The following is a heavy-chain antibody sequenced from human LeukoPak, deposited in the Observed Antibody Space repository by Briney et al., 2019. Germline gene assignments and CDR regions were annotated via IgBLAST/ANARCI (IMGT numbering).Heavy chain of an antibody. CDR2: ISGSGGST. Sequence: GGSLRLSCAASGFNYSAYNMNWVRQAPGKGLEWVSAISGSGGSTYYADSVKGRFTISRDNSKNTLYLQMNSLRAEDTAVYYCAKAIENYYDFWSGYRYNWFDPWGQGTLVTVSS. D-gene: IGHD3-3*01. J-gene: IGHJ5*02. CDR3: AKAIENYYDFWSGYRYNWFDP. CDR1: GFNYSAYN. V-gene: IGHV3-23*01.